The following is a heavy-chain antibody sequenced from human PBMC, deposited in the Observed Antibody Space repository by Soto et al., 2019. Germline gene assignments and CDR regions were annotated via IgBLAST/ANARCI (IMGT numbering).Heavy chain of an antibody. D-gene: IGHD3-10*01. V-gene: IGHV5-51*01. CDR3: ARLTEERPLWFGAHYYVMDV. J-gene: IGHJ6*02. Sequence: EPQRIPRKVAGCRFTNYWIGWVRKKTGKGLEWMGIIYPGDSDTRYSPSFQGQVTISADKSISTAYLQWSSLKASDTAMYYYARLTEERPLWFGAHYYVMDVWGQGTTVTVSS. CDR2: IYPGDSDT. CDR1: GCRFTNYW.